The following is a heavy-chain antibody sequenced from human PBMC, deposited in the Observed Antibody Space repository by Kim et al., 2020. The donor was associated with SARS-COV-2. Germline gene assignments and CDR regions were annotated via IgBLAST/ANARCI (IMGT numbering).Heavy chain of an antibody. J-gene: IGHJ6*03. D-gene: IGHD2-21*02. CDR2: MNPHSGTI. CDR3: ARGGTYCGGDCYSSMDV. Sequence: ASVKVSCKASGYTLSSYDVHWVRQATGQGLEWMGWMNPHSGTIAYAQKFLGRVTMTRDTSISTAYMELSSLGSEDTAVYYCARGGTYCGGDCYSSMDVWGEGATVTVSS. CDR1: GYTLSSYD. V-gene: IGHV1-8*02.